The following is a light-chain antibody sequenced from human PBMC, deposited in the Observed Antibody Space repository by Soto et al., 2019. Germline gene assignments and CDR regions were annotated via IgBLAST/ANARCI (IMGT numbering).Light chain of an antibody. Sequence: EIVLTQSPGTLSLSPGERATLSCRASQSVGNNNLAWYQQQPGQAPRFLIYDASSRATGIPDRVSGSGSGTDFTLTISRLEPEDFAVYYCQQYGSTPLTFGGGTVEEIK. CDR1: QSVGNNN. CDR2: DAS. V-gene: IGKV3-20*01. CDR3: QQYGSTPLT. J-gene: IGKJ4*01.